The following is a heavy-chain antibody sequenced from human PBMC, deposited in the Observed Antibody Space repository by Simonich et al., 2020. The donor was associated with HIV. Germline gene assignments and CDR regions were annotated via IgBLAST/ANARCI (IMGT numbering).Heavy chain of an antibody. J-gene: IGHJ4*02. V-gene: IGHV4-34*01. D-gene: IGHD4-17*01. Sequence: QVQLQQWGAGLLKPSETLSLTCAVYGGSFSGYYWSWFRQPPGKGLEWKGENNHRGSTHYNPSLKSRVTRAVDTSKNQFSLKLSTVTAADTAVYYCARRHPTTVTTPYFDYWGQGTLVTVSS. CDR3: ARRHPTTVTTPYFDY. CDR1: GGSFSGYY. CDR2: NNHRGST.